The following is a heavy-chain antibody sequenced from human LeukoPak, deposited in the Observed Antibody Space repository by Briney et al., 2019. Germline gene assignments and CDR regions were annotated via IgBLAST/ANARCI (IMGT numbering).Heavy chain of an antibody. J-gene: IGHJ3*02. Sequence: ASVKVSCKASGYTFTAYYIHWVRQAPGQGLEWMGRINPNSSGTSYAQKFQGRVTMTRDTSISTAYMELSRLRSDDTVVYYCAIAGGGSDAFDIWGQGTMVTVSS. CDR2: INPNSSGT. D-gene: IGHD2-15*01. CDR3: AIAGGGSDAFDI. V-gene: IGHV1-2*05. CDR1: GYTFTAYY.